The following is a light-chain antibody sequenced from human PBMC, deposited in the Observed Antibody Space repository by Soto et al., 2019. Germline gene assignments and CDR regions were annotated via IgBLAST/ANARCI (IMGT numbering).Light chain of an antibody. J-gene: IGKJ3*01. CDR3: QQYGSSPFT. CDR2: GAS. CDR1: QSVSSSY. Sequence: EIVLTQSPGTLSLSPGERATLSCRASQSVSSSYLAWYQQKPGQAPRLLIYGASSRATGIPDRFSGSESGTDFTLTISRLEPQDFEVYYCQQYGSSPFTFGRGTKVDI. V-gene: IGKV3-20*01.